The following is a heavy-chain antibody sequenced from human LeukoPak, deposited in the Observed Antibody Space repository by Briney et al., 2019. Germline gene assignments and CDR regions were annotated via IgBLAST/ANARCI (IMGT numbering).Heavy chain of an antibody. J-gene: IGHJ4*02. CDR3: AREVQGELLPPLDY. D-gene: IGHD1-26*01. Sequence: SETLSLTCAVYGGSFSGYYWSWIRQPPGKGLEWIGEINHSGSTNYNPSLKSRVTISVDTSKNQFSLKLSSVTAADTAVYYCAREVQGELLPPLDYWGQGTLVTVSS. CDR1: GGSFSGYY. V-gene: IGHV4-34*01. CDR2: INHSGST.